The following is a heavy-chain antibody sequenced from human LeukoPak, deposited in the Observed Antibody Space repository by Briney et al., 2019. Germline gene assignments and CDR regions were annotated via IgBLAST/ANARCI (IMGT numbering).Heavy chain of an antibody. J-gene: IGHJ5*02. D-gene: IGHD3-10*01. CDR1: GDSISTSNSY. CDR3: ANVRLGPFGESPFGFDP. Sequence: SETLSLTCAVSGDSISTSNSYWGWIRQPPGKGLEWIGSIYYSGSTYYNPSLKSRVTISVDTSKNQFSLKLSSVTAADTAVYYCANVRLGPFGESPFGFDPWGQGTLVTVSS. V-gene: IGHV4-39*07. CDR2: IYYSGST.